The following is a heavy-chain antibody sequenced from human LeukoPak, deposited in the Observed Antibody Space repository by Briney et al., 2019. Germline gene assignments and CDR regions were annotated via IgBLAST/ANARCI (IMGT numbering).Heavy chain of an antibody. V-gene: IGHV4-59*01. CDR3: AREGPAYYYYYMDV. Sequence: SETLSLTCTVSGGSIGSYYWSWIRQPPGKGLEWIGYIYYSGSTNYNPSLKSRVTISVDTSKNQFSLKLSSVTAADTAVYYCAREGPAYYYYYMDVWGKGTTVTVSS. J-gene: IGHJ6*03. CDR2: IYYSGST. CDR1: GGSIGSYY.